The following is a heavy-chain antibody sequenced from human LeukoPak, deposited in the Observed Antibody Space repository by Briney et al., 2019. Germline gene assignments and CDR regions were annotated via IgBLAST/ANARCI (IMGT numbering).Heavy chain of an antibody. J-gene: IGHJ4*02. Sequence: SETLSLTCTVSGGSISSYYWSWIRQPTGKGLEWIGYIYYSGSTNYNPSLRSRVTISVDTSKNQFSLKLSSVTAADTAVYYCASTLAVAGSDYWGQGTLVTVSS. CDR2: IYYSGST. CDR3: ASTLAVAGSDY. D-gene: IGHD6-19*01. CDR1: GGSISSYY. V-gene: IGHV4-59*01.